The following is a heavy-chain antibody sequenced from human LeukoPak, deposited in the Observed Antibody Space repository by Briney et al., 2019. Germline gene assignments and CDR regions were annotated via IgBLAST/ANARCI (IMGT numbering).Heavy chain of an antibody. Sequence: SETLSLTCTVSGGSISSYYWGWIRQPPGKGLEWIGYIYYSGSTNYNPSLKSRVTISVDTSKNQFSLKLSSVTAADTAVYYCAKRMETTYSAFDIWGQGTMVTVSS. CDR1: GGSISSYY. CDR3: AKRMETTYSAFDI. D-gene: IGHD4-17*01. V-gene: IGHV4-59*08. CDR2: IYYSGST. J-gene: IGHJ3*02.